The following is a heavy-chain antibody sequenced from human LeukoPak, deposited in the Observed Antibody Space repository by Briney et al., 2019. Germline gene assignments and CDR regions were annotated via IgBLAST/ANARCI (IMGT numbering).Heavy chain of an antibody. CDR3: AKDLSDGGSRYGCDAFDI. D-gene: IGHD2-15*01. Sequence: GGSLRLSCAASGFTFSSYAMSWVRQAPGKGLEWVSAISGSGGSTYYADSVKGRFTISRDNSKNTLYLQMNSLRAEDTAVYYCAKDLSDGGSRYGCDAFDIWGQGTMVTVSS. CDR2: ISGSGGST. CDR1: GFTFSSYA. J-gene: IGHJ3*02. V-gene: IGHV3-23*01.